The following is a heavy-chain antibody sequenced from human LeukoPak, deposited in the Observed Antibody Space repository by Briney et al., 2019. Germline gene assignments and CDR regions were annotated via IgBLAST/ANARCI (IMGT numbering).Heavy chain of an antibody. CDR3: ARDRGPFSNSWYIDY. V-gene: IGHV3-30*04. CDR1: GFTFSDYA. D-gene: IGHD6-13*01. J-gene: IGHJ4*02. CDR2: ISNDGSNK. Sequence: GRSLRLSCAASGFTFSDYAIHWVRQAPGKGLEWVAVISNDGSNKYYADSLKGRFTISRDDSKNTLYLQMNSLRAEDTAMYYCARDRGPFSNSWYIDYWGQGTLVTVSA.